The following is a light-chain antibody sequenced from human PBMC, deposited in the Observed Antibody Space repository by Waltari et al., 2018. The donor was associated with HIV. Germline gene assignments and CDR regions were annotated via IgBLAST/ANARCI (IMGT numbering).Light chain of an antibody. J-gene: IGLJ2*01. CDR2: ENS. CDR3: GTWDSSLSGGV. CDR1: SFNIGNYA. Sequence: HSVLTQPPSLSAAPGQKVTISCSGNSFNIGNYAVAWYQQVPGKAPKLLVFENSTRPAGIPDHFSGSKSGTSATLDIATLQTGDEADYYCGTWDSSLSGGVFGGGTKLTVL. V-gene: IGLV1-51*02.